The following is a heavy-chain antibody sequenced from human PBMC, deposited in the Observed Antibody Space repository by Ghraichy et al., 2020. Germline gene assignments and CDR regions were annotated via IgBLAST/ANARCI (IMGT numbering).Heavy chain of an antibody. V-gene: IGHV3-30-3*01. Sequence: GGSLRLSCAASGFTFSSYAMHWVRQAPGKGLEWVAVISYDGSNKYYADSVKGRFTISRDNSKNTLYLQMNSLRAEDTAVYYCARDLIDYDYVWGSYRSPSVAFDIWGQGTMVTVSS. CDR3: ARDLIDYDYVWGSYRSPSVAFDI. CDR2: ISYDGSNK. D-gene: IGHD3-16*02. J-gene: IGHJ3*02. CDR1: GFTFSSYA.